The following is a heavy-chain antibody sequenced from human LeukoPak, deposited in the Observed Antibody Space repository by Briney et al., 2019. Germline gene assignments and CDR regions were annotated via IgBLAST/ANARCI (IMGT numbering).Heavy chain of an antibody. J-gene: IGHJ4*02. D-gene: IGHD4-23*01. Sequence: GGSLRLSCTASGFIFSSFTMNWVRQAPGKGLEWISSISSSSSYIYYADSVKGRFTVSRDNAKNSLFLQMNSLGAEDTAVYYCARDAYGANSADYWGQGTLVTVSS. CDR3: ARDAYGANSADY. V-gene: IGHV3-21*01. CDR2: ISSSSSYI. CDR1: GFIFSSFT.